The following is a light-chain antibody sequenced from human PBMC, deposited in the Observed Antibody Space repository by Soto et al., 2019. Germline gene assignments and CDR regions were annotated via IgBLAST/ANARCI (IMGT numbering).Light chain of an antibody. CDR1: SSNIGSNY. CDR2: RNN. J-gene: IGLJ2*01. Sequence: QSVLTQPPSASGTPGQRVTISCSGSSSNIGSNYIYWYQQLPGTAPKLLIYRNNHRPSGVPDRFCGSKSGTSASLAISGLRSEDEADYYCAAWEDSLVFGGGTKLTVL. CDR3: AAWEDSLV. V-gene: IGLV1-47*01.